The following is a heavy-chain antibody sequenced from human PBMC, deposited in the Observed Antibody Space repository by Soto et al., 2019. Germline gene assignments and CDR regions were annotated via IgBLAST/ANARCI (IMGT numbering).Heavy chain of an antibody. Sequence: QVQLVQSGAEVKKPGSSVKVSCKASGGTLSNYALSWVRQAPGQGLEWVGGIIPIFGTSNYAQKFQGRLTVTADESTSTAYMELSSLTSEDTAVYYCARGVRTGVYGMDVWGQGTTVTVSS. CDR2: IIPIFGTS. V-gene: IGHV1-69*01. J-gene: IGHJ6*02. D-gene: IGHD3-10*01. CDR1: GGTLSNYA. CDR3: ARGVRTGVYGMDV.